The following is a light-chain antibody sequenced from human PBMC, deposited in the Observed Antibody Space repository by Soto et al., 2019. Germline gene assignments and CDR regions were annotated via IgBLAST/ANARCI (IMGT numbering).Light chain of an antibody. V-gene: IGKV3-11*01. Sequence: EIVLTHSPATLSLSPGERATLSCRASQSVSTYLAWYQQKPGQAPRLLIYDASNSATGIPARFSGSGSGTDFTLTISSLEPEDFAVYYCQQRSNWPWTFGQGTKV. CDR3: QQRSNWPWT. J-gene: IGKJ1*01. CDR1: QSVSTY. CDR2: DAS.